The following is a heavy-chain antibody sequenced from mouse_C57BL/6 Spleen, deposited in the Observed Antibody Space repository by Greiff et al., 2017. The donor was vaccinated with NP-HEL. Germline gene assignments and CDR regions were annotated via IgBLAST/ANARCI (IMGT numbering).Heavy chain of an antibody. CDR1: GYTFTSYW. J-gene: IGHJ2*01. Sequence: QVQLKQPGAELVMPGASVKLSCKASGYTFTSYWMHWVKQRPGQGLEWIGEIDPSDSYTNYNQKFKGKSTLTVDKSSSTAYMQLSSLTSEDSAVYYCARRIYDGYFDYWGQGTTLTVSS. CDR2: IDPSDSYT. V-gene: IGHV1-69*01. D-gene: IGHD2-3*01. CDR3: ARRIYDGYFDY.